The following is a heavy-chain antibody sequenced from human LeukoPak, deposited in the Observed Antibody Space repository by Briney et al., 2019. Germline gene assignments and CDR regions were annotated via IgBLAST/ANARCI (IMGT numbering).Heavy chain of an antibody. V-gene: IGHV5-51*01. J-gene: IGHJ4*02. D-gene: IGHD3-3*01. CDR1: GYSFTSYW. Sequence: GESLKISCKGSGYSFTSYWIGWVRQMPGKGLEWMGIIYPGDSDTRYSPSFQGQVIISADKSISTAYLQWSSLKASDTAMYYCARQHYDFWRSRKYYFDYWGQGTLVTVSS. CDR2: IYPGDSDT. CDR3: ARQHYDFWRSRKYYFDY.